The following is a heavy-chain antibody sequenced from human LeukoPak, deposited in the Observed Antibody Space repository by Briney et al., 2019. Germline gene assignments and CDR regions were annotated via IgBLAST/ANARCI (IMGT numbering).Heavy chain of an antibody. CDR1: GFTFSNAW. CDR3: TTEDDYVWGSYLYMDV. D-gene: IGHD3-16*02. Sequence: GGSLRLSCAASGFTFSNAWMSWVRRAPGKGLEWVGRIKSKTDGGTTDYAAPVKGRFTISRDDSKNTLYLQMNSLKTEDTAVYYCTTEDDYVWGSYLYMDVWGKGTTVTISS. J-gene: IGHJ6*03. V-gene: IGHV3-15*01. CDR2: IKSKTDGGTT.